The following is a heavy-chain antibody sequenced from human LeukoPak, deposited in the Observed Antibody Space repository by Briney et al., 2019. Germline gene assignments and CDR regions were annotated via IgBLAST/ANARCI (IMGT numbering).Heavy chain of an antibody. V-gene: IGHV1-18*01. CDR3: ARDLPNDSSGEGVGGAGWFDP. D-gene: IGHD3-22*01. CDR2: ISAYNGNT. CDR1: GYTFTSYG. Sequence: ASVKVSCKASGYTFTSYGISWVRQAPGQGLEWMGWISAYNGNTNYAQKLQGRVTMTTDTSTSTAYMELRSLRSDDTAVYYCARDLPNDSSGEGVGGAGWFDPWGQGTLVTVSS. J-gene: IGHJ5*02.